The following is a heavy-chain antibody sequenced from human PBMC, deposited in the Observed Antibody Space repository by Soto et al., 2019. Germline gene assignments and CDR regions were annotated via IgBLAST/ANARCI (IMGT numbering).Heavy chain of an antibody. CDR1: GYTFTSYA. Sequence: GASVKVSCKASGYTFTSYAMHWVRQAPGQRLEWMGWINAGNGNTKYSQKFQGRVTITRDTSASTAYMELSSLRSEDTAVYYCARDQMVRGVTNLRNWFDPWGQGTLVTVSS. CDR2: INAGNGNT. D-gene: IGHD3-10*01. J-gene: IGHJ5*02. CDR3: ARDQMVRGVTNLRNWFDP. V-gene: IGHV1-3*01.